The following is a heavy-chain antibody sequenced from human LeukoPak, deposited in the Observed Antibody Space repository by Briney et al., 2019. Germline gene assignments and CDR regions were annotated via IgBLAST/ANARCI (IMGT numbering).Heavy chain of an antibody. CDR1: GFTFSSYS. D-gene: IGHD6-13*01. J-gene: IGHJ6*03. Sequence: GGSLRLSCAASGFTFSSYSMNWVRQAPGKGLEWVSSISRSSSYIYYADSVKGRFTISRDNAKNSLYLQMNSLRAEDTAVYYCAREYPKLAAAGTYYYYYMDVWGKGTTVTVSS. V-gene: IGHV3-21*01. CDR2: ISRSSSYI. CDR3: AREYPKLAAAGTYYYYYMDV.